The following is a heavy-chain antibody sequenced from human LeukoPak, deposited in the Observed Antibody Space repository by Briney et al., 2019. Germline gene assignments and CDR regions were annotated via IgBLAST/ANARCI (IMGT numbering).Heavy chain of an antibody. Sequence: PGGSLRLSCAASGFSISDYWRNWVRLVPGKGLEGVANINEDGTIQDYVASVRGRFTTSRNNAKNSLYLQMNSPGAEDTAVYYCASRESSMARSHWGHGTLVTVSS. V-gene: IGHV3-7*01. J-gene: IGHJ4*01. D-gene: IGHD3-10*01. CDR1: GFSISDYW. CDR3: ASRESSMARSH. CDR2: INEDGTIQ.